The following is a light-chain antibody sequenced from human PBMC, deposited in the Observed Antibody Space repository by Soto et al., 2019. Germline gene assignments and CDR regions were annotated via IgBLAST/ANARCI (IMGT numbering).Light chain of an antibody. CDR3: QSFDRTLTSVV. Sequence: QAVVTQPPSVSAAPGQRVTISCTGSSSNIGAGYGVHWYQHLPGKAPNLLVYGNTNRPSGVPERFSGSRSGTSASLAITGLQPEDEADYYCQSFDRTLTSVVFGGGTKLTVL. V-gene: IGLV1-40*01. CDR2: GNT. J-gene: IGLJ2*01. CDR1: SSNIGAGYG.